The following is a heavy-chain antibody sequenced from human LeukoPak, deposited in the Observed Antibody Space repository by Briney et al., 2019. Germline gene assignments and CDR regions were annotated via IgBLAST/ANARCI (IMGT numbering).Heavy chain of an antibody. V-gene: IGHV3-53*01. CDR1: GFTVRSNY. J-gene: IGHJ1*01. Sequence: PGGSLRLSCAASGFTVRSNYMSWVRQAPGKGLEWVSVIYSGGETYYADSVKGRFTISRDNSKNTLYLQMNTLRAEDTAFYYCARDLTKAGATEYFQNWGQGTLVTVSS. CDR2: IYSGGET. D-gene: IGHD1-26*01. CDR3: ARDLTKAGATEYFQN.